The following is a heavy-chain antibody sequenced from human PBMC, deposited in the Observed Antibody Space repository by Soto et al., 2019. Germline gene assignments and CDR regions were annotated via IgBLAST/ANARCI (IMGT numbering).Heavy chain of an antibody. CDR3: ARAEAWNFIYWFDP. CDR2: VNPHSGKT. J-gene: IGHJ5*02. D-gene: IGHD1-7*01. V-gene: IGHV1-8*01. Sequence: GASVKVSCKASGYTFITYDINWVRQAPGQGLEWMGWVNPHSGKTEFAQKFQGRLTMTTNTSINSAYMELSNLRSEDTAMYYCARAEAWNFIYWFDPWGRGSLVTFSS. CDR1: GYTFITYD.